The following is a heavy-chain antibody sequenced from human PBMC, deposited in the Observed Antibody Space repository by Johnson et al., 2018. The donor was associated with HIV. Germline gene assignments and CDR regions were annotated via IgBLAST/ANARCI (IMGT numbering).Heavy chain of an antibody. CDR2: IGTAGDT. CDR1: GFTLNNYG. Sequence: VQLVESGGGVVQPGGSLRLSCAASGFTLNNYGMHWVRQATGKGLEWVSAIGTAGDTYYPGSVKGRFTISRENAKNSLYLQMNSLRAGDTAVYYCARVTNDAFDIWGQGTMVTVSS. V-gene: IGHV3-13*01. CDR3: ARVTNDAFDI. J-gene: IGHJ3*02.